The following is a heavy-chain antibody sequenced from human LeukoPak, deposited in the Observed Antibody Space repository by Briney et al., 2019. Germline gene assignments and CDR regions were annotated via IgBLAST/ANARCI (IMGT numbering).Heavy chain of an antibody. CDR3: AKVMVVRGNWFDP. J-gene: IGHJ5*02. V-gene: IGHV3-30*02. CDR1: GFTFSSYG. Sequence: GGFLRLSCAASGFTFSSYGMHWVRQAPGKGLEWVAFIRYDGSNKYYADSVKGRFTISRDNSKNTLYLQMNSLRAEDTAVYYCAKVMVVRGNWFDPWGQGTVVTVSS. CDR2: IRYDGSNK. D-gene: IGHD2-8*01.